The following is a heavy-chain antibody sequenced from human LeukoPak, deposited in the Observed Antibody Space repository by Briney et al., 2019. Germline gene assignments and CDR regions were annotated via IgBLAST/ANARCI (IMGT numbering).Heavy chain of an antibody. CDR1: GLTVSRNY. CDR3: AKDNAAAGTDEYYYYYYMDV. D-gene: IGHD6-13*01. Sequence: GGSLRLSCAASGLTVSRNYMSWVRQAPGKGLESVSVIYSGGSTYYAESVRGRFTISRDNSKNSLYLQMNSLRAEDTALYYCAKDNAAAGTDEYYYYYYMDVWGKGTTVTVSS. V-gene: IGHV3-53*05. CDR2: IYSGGST. J-gene: IGHJ6*03.